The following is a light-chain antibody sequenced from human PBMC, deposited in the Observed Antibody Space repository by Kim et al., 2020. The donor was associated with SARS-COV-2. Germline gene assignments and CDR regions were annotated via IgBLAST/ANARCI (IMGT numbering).Light chain of an antibody. V-gene: IGLV3-19*01. CDR3: NSRDSSRDPSFV. Sequence: LGQTVWITCQGDSLRTSYASWYQQKPGQAPVLVIYGKDIRPSGIPDRFSGSSSGNTAYLTITGAQAEDEADYFCNSRDSSRDPSFVFGTGTKVTVL. J-gene: IGLJ1*01. CDR2: GKD. CDR1: SLRTSY.